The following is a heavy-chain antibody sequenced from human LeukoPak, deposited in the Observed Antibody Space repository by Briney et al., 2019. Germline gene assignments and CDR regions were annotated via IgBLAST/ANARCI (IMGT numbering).Heavy chain of an antibody. CDR3: TRGTPIHITIFGAFDI. V-gene: IGHV1-2*02. CDR1: AYTITAYY. J-gene: IGHJ3*02. D-gene: IGHD3-3*01. Sequence: GASVKVSCKASAYTITAYYMHWVRQAPGQGLEWMGWINPNSGDTDYAQRFQGRVTMTRDTSISTAYMELSRLRSDDTAVYYCTRGTPIHITIFGAFDIWGQGATVTVSS. CDR2: INPNSGDT.